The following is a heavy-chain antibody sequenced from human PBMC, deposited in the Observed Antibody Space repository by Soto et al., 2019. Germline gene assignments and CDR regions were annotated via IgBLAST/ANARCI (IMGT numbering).Heavy chain of an antibody. V-gene: IGHV4-30-4*01. Sequence: PSETLSLTCTVSGGSISSGDYYWSWIRQPPGKGLEWIGYIYYSGSTYYNPSLKSRVTISVDTSKNQFSLKLSSVTAADAAVYYCARRPGSGTFDYWGQGTLVTSPQ. D-gene: IGHD3-10*01. CDR1: GGSISSGDYY. CDR2: IYYSGST. J-gene: IGHJ4*02. CDR3: ARRPGSGTFDY.